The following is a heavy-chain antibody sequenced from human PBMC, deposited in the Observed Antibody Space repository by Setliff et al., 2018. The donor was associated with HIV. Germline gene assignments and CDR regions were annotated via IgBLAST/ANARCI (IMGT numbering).Heavy chain of an antibody. D-gene: IGHD3-22*01. CDR3: ASRVYYYDSSGYLREEGFDP. J-gene: IGHJ5*02. CDR1: GGSISSYY. Sequence: PSETLSLTCTVSGGSISSYYWSWIRQPPGKGLEWIGYIYYSGGTNYNPSLKSRITISVDTSKNQFSLKLSSVTAADAAVYYCASRVYYYDSSGYLREEGFDPWGRGTLVTVSS. CDR2: IYYSGGT. V-gene: IGHV4-59*08.